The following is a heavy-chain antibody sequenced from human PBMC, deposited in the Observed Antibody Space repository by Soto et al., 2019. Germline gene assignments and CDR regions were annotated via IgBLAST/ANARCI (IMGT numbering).Heavy chain of an antibody. CDR2: IYHSGPT. Sequence: QVQLQESGPGLVTPSQTLSLLCTVTGVSVSDDDYHWGWVSQPPGKGLEWIGCIYHSGPTYYNSSLKSRLTMTVDTSKNQFSLKLTSVTVADTALYFCAREIRAARGSDVFDVWGQGKMVTVSS. V-gene: IGHV4-30-4*01. D-gene: IGHD6-13*01. CDR1: GVSVSDDDYH. CDR3: AREIRAARGSDVFDV. J-gene: IGHJ3*01.